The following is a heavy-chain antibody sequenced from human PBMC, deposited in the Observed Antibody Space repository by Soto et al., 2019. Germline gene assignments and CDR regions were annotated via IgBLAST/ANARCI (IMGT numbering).Heavy chain of an antibody. V-gene: IGHV4-31*03. CDR1: GGSISSGGYY. Sequence: SETLSLTCTVSGGSISSGGYYWSWIRQHPGKGLEWIGYIYYSGSTYYNPSLKSRVTISVDTSKNQFSLKLSSVTGADTAVFYCALCFVSAEYYFDYWGQGTLVTVSS. CDR3: ALCFVSAEYYFDY. J-gene: IGHJ4*02. D-gene: IGHD3-10*02. CDR2: IYYSGST.